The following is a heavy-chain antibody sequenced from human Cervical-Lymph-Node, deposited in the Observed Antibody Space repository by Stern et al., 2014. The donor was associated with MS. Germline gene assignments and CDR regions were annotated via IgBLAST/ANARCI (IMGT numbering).Heavy chain of an antibody. CDR2: IYYSGTT. J-gene: IGHJ6*02. CDR3: ARGSSRSLNLSQDDYGMDA. CDR1: GGSIDSRYSY. D-gene: IGHD6-13*01. V-gene: IGHV4-31*03. Sequence: QVQLQESGPGLVKPSQTLSLTCTVSGGSIDSRYSYWSWIRQRPGKGLEXIGYIYYSGTTYYNPSLKSRVAISVDSSENQSSLKMTSVTAADTAVYYCARGSSRSLNLSQDDYGMDAWGQGITVSVS.